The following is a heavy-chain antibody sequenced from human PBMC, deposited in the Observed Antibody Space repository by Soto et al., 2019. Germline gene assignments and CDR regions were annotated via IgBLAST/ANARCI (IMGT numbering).Heavy chain of an antibody. CDR3: ARVDTAMVSRPDY. D-gene: IGHD5-18*01. Sequence: ASVKVSCKASGYTFTSYDINWVRQATGQGLEWMGWMNPNSGNTGYAQKFQGRVTMTRNTSISTAYMELSSLRSEDTAVYYCARVDTAMVSRPDYWGQGTLVTVSS. CDR2: MNPNSGNT. V-gene: IGHV1-8*01. CDR1: GYTFTSYD. J-gene: IGHJ4*02.